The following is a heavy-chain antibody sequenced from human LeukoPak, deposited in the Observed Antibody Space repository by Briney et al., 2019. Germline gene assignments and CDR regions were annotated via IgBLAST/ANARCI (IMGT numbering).Heavy chain of an antibody. V-gene: IGHV3-23*01. D-gene: IGHD2-15*01. CDR2: ISGSGGST. J-gene: IGHJ4*02. Sequence: GGSLRLPCAASGFTFSSYAMSWVRQAPGKGLEWVSAISGSGGSTYYADSVKGRFTISRDNSKNTLYLQMNSLRAEDTAVYYCAKEHEPYRSGGSCYPNFDYWGQGTLVTVSS. CDR3: AKEHEPYRSGGSCYPNFDY. CDR1: GFTFSSYA.